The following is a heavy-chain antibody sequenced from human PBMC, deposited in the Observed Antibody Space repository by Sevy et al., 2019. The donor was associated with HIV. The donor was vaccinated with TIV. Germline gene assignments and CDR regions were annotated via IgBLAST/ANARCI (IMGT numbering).Heavy chain of an antibody. CDR2: IYSGGST. CDR1: GFTVSSNY. CDR3: ARELKDDDAFDI. V-gene: IGHV3-53*01. J-gene: IGHJ3*02. Sequence: GGSLRLSCAASGFTVSSNYMSWVRQAPGKGLEWVSVIYSGGSTYYADSVKGRFTISRDNSKNTLYLQMNSLRAEDTAVYYCARELKDDDAFDIWGHGTMVTVSS.